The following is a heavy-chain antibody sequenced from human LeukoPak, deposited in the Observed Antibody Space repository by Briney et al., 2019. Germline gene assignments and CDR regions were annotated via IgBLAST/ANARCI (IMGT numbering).Heavy chain of an antibody. J-gene: IGHJ5*02. CDR2: ISSSSSYI. V-gene: IGHV3-21*01. CDR3: ARVVNCSSTSCYGVWFDP. Sequence: PGGSLRLSCAASGFTFSSYSMNWVRQAPGKGLEWVSSISSSSSYIYYADSVKGRFTISRDNAKNSLYLQMNSLRAEDTAVYYCARVVNCSSTSCYGVWFDPWGQGTLVTVSS. D-gene: IGHD2-2*01. CDR1: GFTFSSYS.